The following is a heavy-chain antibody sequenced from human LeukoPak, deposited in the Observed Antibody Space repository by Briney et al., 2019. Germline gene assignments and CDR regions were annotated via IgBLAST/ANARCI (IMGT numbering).Heavy chain of an antibody. CDR1: GFTFSSYA. J-gene: IGHJ4*02. CDR2: ISYDGSNK. CDR3: AVVNSGYVDY. D-gene: IGHD1-26*01. V-gene: IGHV3-30*04. Sequence: GGSLRLSCAASGFTFSSYAMHWVRQAPGKGLEWVAVISYDGSNKYYADSVKGRFTISRDNSKNTLYLQMNSLRAEDTAVYYRAVVNSGYVDYWGQGTLVTVSS.